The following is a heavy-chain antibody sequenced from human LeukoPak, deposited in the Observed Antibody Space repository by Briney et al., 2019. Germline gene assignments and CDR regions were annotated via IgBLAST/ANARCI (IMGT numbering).Heavy chain of an antibody. CDR1: GGSFIGYY. Sequence: SETLSLTCAVYGGSFIGYYWSWIRQPPGKGLEWIGEINHFGSTNYNPSLKSRVTISIDTSKNQFSLKLSSVTAADTAVYYCARIRSRKWGFDYWGQGTLVAVSS. CDR3: ARIRSRKWGFDY. V-gene: IGHV4-34*01. D-gene: IGHD1-26*01. CDR2: INHFGST. J-gene: IGHJ4*02.